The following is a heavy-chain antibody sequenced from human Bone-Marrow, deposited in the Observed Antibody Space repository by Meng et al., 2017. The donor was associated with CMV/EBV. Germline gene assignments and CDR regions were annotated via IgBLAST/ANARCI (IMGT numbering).Heavy chain of an antibody. V-gene: IGHV3-21*01. D-gene: IGHD6-13*01. J-gene: IGHJ6*02. Sequence: GGSLRLSCAASGFTFSSYSMNWVRQAPGKGLEWVSSISSSSSYIYYADSVKGRFTISRDNAKNSLYLQMNSLRAEDTAVYYCARVQGQQLVTYYYYGMDVWGQETTVTVSS. CDR2: ISSSSSYI. CDR3: ARVQGQQLVTYYYYGMDV. CDR1: GFTFSSYS.